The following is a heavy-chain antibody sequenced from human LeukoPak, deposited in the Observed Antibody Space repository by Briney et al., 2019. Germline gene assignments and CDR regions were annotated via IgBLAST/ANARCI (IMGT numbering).Heavy chain of an antibody. CDR1: GYTFTGYY. V-gene: IGHV1-2*06. D-gene: IGHD3-10*01. CDR3: AYGSGSPYYFDY. Sequence: ASVKVSCKASGYTFTGYYMHWVRQAPGQGLEWMGRNNPNSGGTNYAQKFQGRVTMTRDTSISTAYMELSRLRSDDTAVYYCAYGSGSPYYFDYWGQGTLVTVSS. CDR2: NNPNSGGT. J-gene: IGHJ4*02.